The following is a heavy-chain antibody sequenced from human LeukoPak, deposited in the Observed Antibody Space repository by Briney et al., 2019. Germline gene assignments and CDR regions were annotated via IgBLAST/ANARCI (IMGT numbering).Heavy chain of an antibody. Sequence: ASVKVSCKASGYTFTSYDINWVRQATGQGLEWMGWMNPNSGNTGYAQKFQGRVTMTRNTSISTAYMELSSLRSDDTAVYYCARGSSPDSSGWYLAIDYWGQGTLVTVSS. V-gene: IGHV1-8*01. CDR2: MNPNSGNT. CDR1: GYTFTSYD. J-gene: IGHJ4*02. D-gene: IGHD6-19*01. CDR3: ARGSSPDSSGWYLAIDY.